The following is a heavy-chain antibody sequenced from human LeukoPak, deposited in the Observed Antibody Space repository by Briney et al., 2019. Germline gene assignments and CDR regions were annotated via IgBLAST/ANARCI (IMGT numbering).Heavy chain of an antibody. D-gene: IGHD4-23*01. CDR3: ARNGGNSDFDY. V-gene: IGHV4-4*02. CDR2: IDHSGST. Sequence: ASETLSLTCAVSGGSVSSSDWWTWVRQPPGKGLEWIGEIDHSGSTNYNPSLKSRVTISVDKSKKQFSPKLSSVTAADTAVYYCARNGGNSDFDYWGQGTLVTVSS. J-gene: IGHJ4*02. CDR1: GGSVSSSDW.